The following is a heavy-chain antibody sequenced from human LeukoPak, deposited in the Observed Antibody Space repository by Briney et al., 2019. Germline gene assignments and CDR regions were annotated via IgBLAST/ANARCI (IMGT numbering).Heavy chain of an antibody. J-gene: IGHJ4*02. D-gene: IGHD1-26*01. V-gene: IGHV3-48*02. CDR2: ITSSGTI. Sequence: GGSLRLSCVASGFFFTTYDMNWVRQAPGKGLEWVSYITSSGTIYYADSVKGRFTISRDNAKNSLYLQMNSLRDEDTAVYYCARERVGVTDYFDYWGQGTLVTVSS. CDR1: GFFFTTYD. CDR3: ARERVGVTDYFDY.